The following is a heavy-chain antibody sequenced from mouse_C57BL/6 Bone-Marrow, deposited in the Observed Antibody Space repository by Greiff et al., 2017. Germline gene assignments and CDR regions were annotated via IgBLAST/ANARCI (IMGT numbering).Heavy chain of an antibody. CDR1: GFSLSTFGMG. CDR2: IWWDDDK. Sequence: QVTLKVSGPGILQPSQTLSLTCSFSGFSLSTFGMGVGWIRQPSGKGREWLAHIWWDDDKYYNPALKSGLTIAKDTSKNQVFLKIANVDTADTATYYCARIDYYGSSYWFAYWGQGTLVTVSA. D-gene: IGHD1-1*01. CDR3: ARIDYYGSSYWFAY. V-gene: IGHV8-8*01. J-gene: IGHJ3*01.